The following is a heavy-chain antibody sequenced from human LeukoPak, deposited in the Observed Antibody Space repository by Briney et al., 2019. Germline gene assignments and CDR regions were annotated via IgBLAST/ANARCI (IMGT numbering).Heavy chain of an antibody. CDR2: IIPILGIA. Sequence: SVKVSCKASGGTFSSHAISWVRQAPGQGLEWMGRIIPILGIANYAQKIQGRVTITADKSTSTAYMELSSLRSEDTAVYYCARIEDCSGGSCYNGYWGQGTLVTVSS. CDR3: ARIEDCSGGSCYNGY. CDR1: GGTFSSHA. V-gene: IGHV1-69*04. J-gene: IGHJ4*02. D-gene: IGHD2-15*01.